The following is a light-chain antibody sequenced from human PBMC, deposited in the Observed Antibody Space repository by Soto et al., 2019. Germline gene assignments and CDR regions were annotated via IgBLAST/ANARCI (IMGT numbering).Light chain of an antibody. V-gene: IGKV1-5*03. J-gene: IGKJ1*01. CDR3: QQYNYDSRT. CDR2: KAS. CDR1: QEISDL. Sequence: DIKMNKSPSTLSAYVGDRVIITCRASQEISDLLVWYQQKPGRAPKLLIYKASTLQSGVSSRFSGSGSETHFTLTISSLQPDDFATYYCQQYNYDSRTFGQGTRWIS.